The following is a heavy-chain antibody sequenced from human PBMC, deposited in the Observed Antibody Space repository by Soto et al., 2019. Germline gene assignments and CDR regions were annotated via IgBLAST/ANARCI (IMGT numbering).Heavy chain of an antibody. Sequence: GGSLRLSCAASGFSFENFGMSWVRQAPGKGLEWISSISGSGFKKYYADSVKGRFTISRDNSKSTVYLELNNLSAEDTAVYHCAKNQGVELVPLATVDWFDPWGQASMGTFSS. CDR3: AKNQGVELVPLATVDWFDP. CDR1: GFSFENFG. D-gene: IGHD1-26*01. J-gene: IGHJ5*02. CDR2: ISGSGFKK. V-gene: IGHV3-23*01.